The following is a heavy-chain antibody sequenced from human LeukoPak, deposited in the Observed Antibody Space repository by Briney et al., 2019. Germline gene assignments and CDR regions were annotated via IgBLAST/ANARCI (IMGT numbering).Heavy chain of an antibody. J-gene: IGHJ5*02. CDR3: ARVAAAGPRNWFDP. Sequence: KASQTLSLTCTLSGGSISSGDYYWSWIRQPPGKGLEWIGYIYYSGSTYYNPSLKSRVTISVDTSKNQFSLKLSSVTAADTAVYYCARVAAAGPRNWFDPWGQGTLVTVSS. V-gene: IGHV4-30-4*01. D-gene: IGHD6-13*01. CDR1: GGSISSGDYY. CDR2: IYYSGST.